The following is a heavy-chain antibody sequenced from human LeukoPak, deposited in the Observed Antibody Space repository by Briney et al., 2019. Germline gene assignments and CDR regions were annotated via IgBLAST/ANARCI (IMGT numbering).Heavy chain of an antibody. D-gene: IGHD2-2*01. Sequence: SETLSLTCTVSGGSISSCYWSWIRQPPGKGLEWIGYIYYSGSTNYNPSLKSRVTISVDTSKNQFSLKLSSVTAADTAVYYCARARKYQLLDAFDIWGQGTMVTVSS. CDR1: GGSISSCY. CDR2: IYYSGST. J-gene: IGHJ3*02. CDR3: ARARKYQLLDAFDI. V-gene: IGHV4-59*01.